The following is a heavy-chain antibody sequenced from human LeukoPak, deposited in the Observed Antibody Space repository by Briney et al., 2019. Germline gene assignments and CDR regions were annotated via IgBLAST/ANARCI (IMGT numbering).Heavy chain of an antibody. J-gene: IGHJ4*02. CDR1: GFTFSSYA. V-gene: IGHV3-23*01. CDR2: ISGSGGST. CDR3: AKRGWRGVVVPAAAFDF. D-gene: IGHD2-2*01. Sequence: GGSLRLSCAASGFTFSSYAMSWVRQAPGRGLEWVSTISGSGGSTYYADSVQGRFTISRDNSKNTLYLQMNSLRAEDTALYYCAKRGWRGVVVPAAAFDFWGQGTLVTVSS.